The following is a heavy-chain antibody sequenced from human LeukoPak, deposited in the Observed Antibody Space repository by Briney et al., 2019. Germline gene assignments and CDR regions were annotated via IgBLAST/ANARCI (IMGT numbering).Heavy chain of an antibody. Sequence: SETLSLTCTVSGGSISSSSYYWGWIRQPPGKGLEWIGSIYYSGSTYYNPSLKSRVTISVDTSKNQFSLKLSSVTAADTAVYYCARPRFWRVRDWFDPWGQGTLVTVSS. V-gene: IGHV4-39*07. CDR2: IYYSGST. D-gene: IGHD3-3*01. J-gene: IGHJ5*02. CDR1: GGSISSSSYY. CDR3: ARPRFWRVRDWFDP.